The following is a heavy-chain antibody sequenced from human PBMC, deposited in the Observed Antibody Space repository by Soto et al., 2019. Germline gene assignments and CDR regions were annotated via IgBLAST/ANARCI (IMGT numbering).Heavy chain of an antibody. CDR1: GFTFSSFG. D-gene: IGHD5-12*01. CDR2: MSPDVSQK. Sequence: XESLSLSCVVSGFTFSSFGIHWVRQGPGKGLEWVAVMSPDVSQKYHADPVKGRFTISRDNSRKTLYLQMNSLRSEDSAVYYCVKDRGGYIGYDYRNFAMDVWGQGTTVTVSS. J-gene: IGHJ6*02. CDR3: VKDRGGYIGYDYRNFAMDV. V-gene: IGHV3-30*18.